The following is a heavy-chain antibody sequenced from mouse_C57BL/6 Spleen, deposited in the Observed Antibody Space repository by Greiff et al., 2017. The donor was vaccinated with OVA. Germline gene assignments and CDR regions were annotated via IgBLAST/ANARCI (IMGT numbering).Heavy chain of an antibody. Sequence: VQLQQSGPELVKPGASVKISCKASGYTFTDYYMNWVKQSPGKGLEWIGDINPNNGGTSYNQKFKGKATLTVDKSSSTAYMQLRSLTSEDSAVYYCARTPLGKRGFAYWGQGTLVTVSA. CDR1: GYTFTDYY. D-gene: IGHD4-1*01. V-gene: IGHV1-26*01. CDR2: INPNNGGT. J-gene: IGHJ3*01. CDR3: ARTPLGKRGFAY.